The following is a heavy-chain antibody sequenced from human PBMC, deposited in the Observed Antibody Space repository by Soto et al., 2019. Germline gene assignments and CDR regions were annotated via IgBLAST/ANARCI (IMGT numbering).Heavy chain of an antibody. J-gene: IGHJ5*02. CDR3: ARQASYWHGGGGWFDP. D-gene: IGHD2-8*02. CDR1: GFTFSAYD. V-gene: IGHV3-13*01. CDR2: IGTLHDA. Sequence: EVQLVESGGGLVQPGGSLRLSCAASGFTFSAYDMHWVRQPPGKGLEWVSAIGTLHDAYYPDSVKGRFTISRENAKNLLYFQMNNLRAGDTAVYYCARQASYWHGGGGWFDPWGQGTLVTVSA.